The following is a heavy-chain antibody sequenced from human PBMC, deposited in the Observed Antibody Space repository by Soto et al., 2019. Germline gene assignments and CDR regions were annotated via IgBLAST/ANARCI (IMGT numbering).Heavy chain of an antibody. Sequence: QVQLVESGGGLVEPGGSLRLSCAASGFTLSDYYMSWVRQAPGKGLEWLSYISSSSATVYYVDSVKGRFTTSRDNATSSLYLQMDSLRVEDTAVYYCARDGVLATGPIEYWGQGAQVTVSS. J-gene: IGHJ4*02. D-gene: IGHD5-12*01. V-gene: IGHV3-11*01. CDR3: ARDGVLATGPIEY. CDR1: GFTLSDYY. CDR2: ISSSSATV.